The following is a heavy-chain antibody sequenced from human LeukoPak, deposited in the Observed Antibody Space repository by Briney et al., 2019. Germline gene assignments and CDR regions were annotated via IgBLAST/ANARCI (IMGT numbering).Heavy chain of an antibody. CDR2: ISAYNGNT. D-gene: IGHD3-22*01. Sequence: ASVKVSCKASGYTFTSYGISWVRQAPGQGLEWMGWISAYNGNTNYAQKLQGRVTMTTDTSTSTAYTELRSLRSDDTAVYYCARDGSYYDSSGYYVGPDNPIFDYWGQGTLVTVSS. J-gene: IGHJ4*02. V-gene: IGHV1-18*01. CDR3: ARDGSYYDSSGYYVGPDNPIFDY. CDR1: GYTFTSYG.